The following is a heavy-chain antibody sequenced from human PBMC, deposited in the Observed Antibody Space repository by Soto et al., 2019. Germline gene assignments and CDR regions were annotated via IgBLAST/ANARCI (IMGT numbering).Heavy chain of an antibody. D-gene: IGHD1-1*01. CDR2: IFSDNER. CDR1: GFSLTTGKMG. CDR3: AHVTNWSLAY. Sequence: ESGPTLVSPTEALTLSGTVSGFSLTTGKMGVSWIRQPPGKALEWLAHIFSDNERSYSTSLQGRLTITKDTSKNQVVLTMTNMDPVDTATYYCAHVTNWSLAYRGQGTPVPVSP. J-gene: IGHJ1*01. V-gene: IGHV2-26*01.